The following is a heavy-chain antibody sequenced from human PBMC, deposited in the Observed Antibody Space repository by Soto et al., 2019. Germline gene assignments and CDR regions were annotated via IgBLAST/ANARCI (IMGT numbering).Heavy chain of an antibody. Sequence: QLQLQESGSGLVKPSQTLSLTCAVCGGSISSGGYSWSWIRQPPGKGREWIGYIYHSGSTYYNPSPKSRVTISVDRSKNQFSLKLSSVTAADTAGYCCARRRGFTYYYGMDVWGQGTTFTVSS. CDR3: ARRRGFTYYYGMDV. V-gene: IGHV4-30-2*01. CDR2: IYHSGST. J-gene: IGHJ6*02. D-gene: IGHD5-12*01. CDR1: GGSISSGGYS.